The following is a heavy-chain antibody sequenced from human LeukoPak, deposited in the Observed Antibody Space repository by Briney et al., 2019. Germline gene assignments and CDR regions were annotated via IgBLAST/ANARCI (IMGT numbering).Heavy chain of an antibody. CDR3: AKNGRSNVDAVDM. V-gene: IGHV3-23*01. D-gene: IGHD1-1*01. CDR2: VSGSGGST. J-gene: IGHJ3*02. Sequence: GGSLTLSCAASGFTFSSYAMSWVRQAPGKGLEWVSDVSGSGGSTYYADSVKGRFTISRDNSKNTLYLQMNSLRAEDTAVYYCAKNGRSNVDAVDMWGQGTMVTVSS. CDR1: GFTFSSYA.